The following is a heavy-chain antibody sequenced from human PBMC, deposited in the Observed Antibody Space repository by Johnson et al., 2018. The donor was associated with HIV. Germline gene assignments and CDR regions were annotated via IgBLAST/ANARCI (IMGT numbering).Heavy chain of an antibody. J-gene: IGHJ3*02. CDR3: AKVGVGATPSGPGSAFDI. V-gene: IGHV3-23*04. Sequence: EVQVVESGGGLVQPGGSQRLSCIASGFTFSCYAMSWVRQAPGKGLQWVSAISGSGSSTYYEDSVKGRVTSSRDNSKNTLYLQMNSLRAEDTAVYYCAKVGVGATPSGPGSAFDIWGQGTMVTVSS. CDR1: GFTFSCYA. CDR2: ISGSGSST. D-gene: IGHD1-26*01.